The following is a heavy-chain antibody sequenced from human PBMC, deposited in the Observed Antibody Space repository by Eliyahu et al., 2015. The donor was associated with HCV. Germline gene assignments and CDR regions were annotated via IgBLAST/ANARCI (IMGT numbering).Heavy chain of an antibody. Sequence: QVQLVESGGGVVQPGRSLRLSCAASGFTFXSYGXXWVRXAXGKGLEWVAVISYDGSNKYYADSVKGRFTISRDNSKNTLYLQMNSLRAEDTAVYYCAKCRLLGYCSGGSCYSPYYYGMDVWGQGTTVTVSS. CDR3: AKCRLLGYCSGGSCYSPYYYGMDV. V-gene: IGHV3-30*18. D-gene: IGHD2-15*01. CDR1: GFTFXSYG. CDR2: ISYDGSNK. J-gene: IGHJ6*02.